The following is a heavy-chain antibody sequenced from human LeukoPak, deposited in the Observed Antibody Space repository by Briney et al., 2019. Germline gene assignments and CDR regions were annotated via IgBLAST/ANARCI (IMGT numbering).Heavy chain of an antibody. D-gene: IGHD3-22*01. J-gene: IGHJ4*02. CDR1: GYTFTGYY. CDR2: INPNSGGT. CDR3: ARDRDDSSGYYRETLFDY. V-gene: IGHV1-2*02. Sequence: GASVKVSCKASGYTFTGYYMHWVRQAPGQGLEWMGWINPNSGGTNYAQKFQGRATMTRDTSISTAYMELSRLRSDDTAVYYCARDRDDSSGYYRETLFDYWGQGTLVIVSS.